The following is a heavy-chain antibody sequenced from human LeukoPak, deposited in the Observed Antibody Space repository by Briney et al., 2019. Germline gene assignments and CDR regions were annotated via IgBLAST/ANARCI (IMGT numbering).Heavy chain of an antibody. Sequence: GGSLRLSCAASGFTFSSYSMNWVRQAPGKGLEWVSYISSSSSTIYYADSVKGRFTISRDNSKNTLYLQMNSLRAEDTAVYYCAKEREVIIPYYFDYWGQGTLVTVSS. V-gene: IGHV3-48*01. CDR1: GFTFSSYS. J-gene: IGHJ4*02. CDR2: ISSSSSTI. CDR3: AKEREVIIPYYFDY. D-gene: IGHD3-3*01.